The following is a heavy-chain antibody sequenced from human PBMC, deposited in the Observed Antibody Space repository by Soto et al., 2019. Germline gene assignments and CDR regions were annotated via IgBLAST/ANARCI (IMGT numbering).Heavy chain of an antibody. CDR1: GFTFSSYG. CDR2: ISYDGSNK. J-gene: IGHJ6*02. D-gene: IGHD2-15*01. CDR3: ARVGSGGSSYGMDV. Sequence: GGSLRLSCAASGFTFSSYGMHWVRQAPGKGLEWVAVISYDGSNKYYADSVKGRFTISRDNSKNTLYLQMNSLRAEDTAVYYCARVGSGGSSYGMDVWGQGTTVTVSS. V-gene: IGHV3-30*03.